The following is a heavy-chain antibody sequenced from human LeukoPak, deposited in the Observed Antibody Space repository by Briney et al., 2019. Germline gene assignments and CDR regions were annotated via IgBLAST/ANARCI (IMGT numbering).Heavy chain of an antibody. D-gene: IGHD3-22*01. CDR1: GFTFSSYG. J-gene: IGHJ4*02. V-gene: IGHV3-23*01. Sequence: GGSLRLSCAASGFTFSSYGMSWVRQAPGKGLEWVSAISGSGGSTYYADSVKGRFTISRDNSKNTLYLQMNSLRAEDTAVYYCAKRGTPYYYDSSGYPPDYWGQGTLVTVSS. CDR3: AKRGTPYYYDSSGYPPDY. CDR2: ISGSGGST.